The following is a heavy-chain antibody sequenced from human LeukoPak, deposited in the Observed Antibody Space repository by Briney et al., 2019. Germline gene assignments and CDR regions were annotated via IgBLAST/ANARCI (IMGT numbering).Heavy chain of an antibody. CDR2: IYFIGST. CDR1: GGSISSSAYY. D-gene: IGHD2-2*01. V-gene: IGHV4-39*07. J-gene: IGHJ4*02. Sequence: SQTLSLTCTVSGGSISSSAYYWGWIRQPPGKGLEWIGSIYFIGSTYYNPSLTSRVTISVDSPKNHFSLKLSSVTAADTAVYYYARMGYCTTTSCYGTGRIDYWGQGTLVTVSS. CDR3: ARMGYCTTTSCYGTGRIDY.